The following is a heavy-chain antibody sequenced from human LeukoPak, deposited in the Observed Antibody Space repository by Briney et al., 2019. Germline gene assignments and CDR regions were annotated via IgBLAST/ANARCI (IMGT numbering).Heavy chain of an antibody. Sequence: SVKVSCKASGGTFSSYAISWVRQAPGQGLEWMGRIIPILGIANYAQKFQGRVTITADKSTSTAYMELSSLRSEDTAVYYCARESSGWCQLDYWGQGTLVTVSS. CDR2: IIPILGIA. V-gene: IGHV1-69*04. CDR3: ARESSGWCQLDY. D-gene: IGHD6-19*01. J-gene: IGHJ4*02. CDR1: GGTFSSYA.